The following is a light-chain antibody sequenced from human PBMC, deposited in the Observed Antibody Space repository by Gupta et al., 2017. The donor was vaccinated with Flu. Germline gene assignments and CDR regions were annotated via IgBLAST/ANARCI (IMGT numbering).Light chain of an antibody. CDR1: QEISNY. J-gene: IGKJ3*01. V-gene: IGKV1-33*01. CDR2: DAS. CDR3: QHEDNLPWP. Sequence: DIHMTQSPSSLSASVGDRVTITCQASQEISNYLNWYQQKPGKAPKLLIYDASKVEKGVPSRFSGSGCGTDFTFTISSRQPEDVANYYCQHEDNLPWPFGHGTKVDIK.